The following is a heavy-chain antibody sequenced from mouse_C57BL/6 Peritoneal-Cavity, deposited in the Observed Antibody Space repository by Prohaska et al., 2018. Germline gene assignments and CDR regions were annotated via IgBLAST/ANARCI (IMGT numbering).Heavy chain of an antibody. CDR1: GFTFSGFW. D-gene: IGHD2-1*01. CDR3: MRYGNYWYFDV. Sequence: EVQLLETGGGLVQPGGSRGLSCEGSGFTFSGFWMSWVRQTPGKTLEWIGDINSDGSAINYAPSIKDRFTIFRDNDKSTLYLQMSNVRSEDTATYFCMRYGNYWYFDVWGTGTTFTVCS. V-gene: IGHV11-2*01. CDR2: INSDGSAI. J-gene: IGHJ1*03.